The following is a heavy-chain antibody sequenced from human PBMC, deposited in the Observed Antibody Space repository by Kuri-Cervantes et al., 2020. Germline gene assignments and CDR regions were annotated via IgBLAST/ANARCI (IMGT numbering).Heavy chain of an antibody. CDR2: ISYDGRNK. CDR3: ARAGDWDAFDI. Sequence: GGSLRLSCAGSGFTFNTYGMHWVRQAPGKGLEWVAVISYDGRNKDYAESVKGRFTISRDNSKNTLYLQMNSLRAEDTAVYYCARAGDWDAFDIWGQGSMVTVSS. D-gene: IGHD2-21*02. J-gene: IGHJ3*02. CDR1: GFTFNTYG. V-gene: IGHV3-30*03.